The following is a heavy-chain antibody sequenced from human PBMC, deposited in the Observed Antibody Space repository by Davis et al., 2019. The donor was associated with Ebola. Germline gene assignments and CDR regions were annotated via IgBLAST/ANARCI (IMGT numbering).Heavy chain of an antibody. CDR2: ISSSSSYI. V-gene: IGHV3-21*01. CDR3: AREGSIVLMVYAPHRDFGTDFDY. Sequence: GESLKISCAASGFTFSSYSMNWVRQAPGKGLEWVSSISSSSSYIYYADSVKGRFTISRDNAKNSLYLQMNSLRAEDTAVYYCAREGSIVLMVYAPHRDFGTDFDYWGQGTLVTASS. CDR1: GFTFSSYS. D-gene: IGHD2-8*01. J-gene: IGHJ4*02.